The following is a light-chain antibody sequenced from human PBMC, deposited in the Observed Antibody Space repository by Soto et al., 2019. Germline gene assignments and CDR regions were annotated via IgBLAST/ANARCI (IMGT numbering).Light chain of an antibody. CDR3: QQYGSSPFT. CDR2: GAS. J-gene: IGKJ4*01. Sequence: EIVLTQSPGTLSLSPGERATLSCRASQSASSSYLAWYQQKPGQAPRLLIYGASSRATGIPDGFSGSGSGTDFTLTISRLEPEDFAVYYCQQYGSSPFTFGGGTKVEIK. V-gene: IGKV3-20*01. CDR1: QSASSSY.